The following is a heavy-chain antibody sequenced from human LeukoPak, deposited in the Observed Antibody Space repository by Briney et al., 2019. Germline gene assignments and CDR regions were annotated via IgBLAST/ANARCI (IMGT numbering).Heavy chain of an antibody. Sequence: ASVKVSCKASGYTFTSYGISWVRQAPGQGLEWMGWISAYNGNTNYAQKLQGRATMTTDTSTSTAYMELRSLRSDDTAVYYCARDYYDILTGREINWFDPWGQGTLVTVSS. CDR3: ARDYYDILTGREINWFDP. D-gene: IGHD3-9*01. CDR1: GYTFTSYG. V-gene: IGHV1-18*01. CDR2: ISAYNGNT. J-gene: IGHJ5*02.